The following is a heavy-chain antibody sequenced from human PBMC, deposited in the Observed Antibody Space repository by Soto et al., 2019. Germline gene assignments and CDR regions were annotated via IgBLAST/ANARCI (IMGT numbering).Heavy chain of an antibody. CDR2: IYYNGST. Sequence: QVLLQESGPGLMKPSQTLSLTCTVSGLTMSSASYYWSWIRQHPGKGLEWVGNIYYNGSTYYSPSLKSRVTLWVDTSKNQFSLRLASVTAADTAAYYCARYRISGSWSKFDYWGQGTLVTVSS. CDR3: ARYRISGSWSKFDY. V-gene: IGHV4-31*03. CDR1: GLTMSSASYY. D-gene: IGHD6-13*01. J-gene: IGHJ4*02.